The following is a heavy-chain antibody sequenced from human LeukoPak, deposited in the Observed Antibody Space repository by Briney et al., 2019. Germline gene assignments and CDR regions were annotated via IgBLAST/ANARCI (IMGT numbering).Heavy chain of an antibody. CDR1: GYTLTELS. Sequence: ASVKVSCKVSGYTLTELSMHWVRQAPGKGLEWMGGFDPEDGETIYAQKFQGRVTMTEDTSTDTAYMELSSLRSEDTAVYYCATDVPSDATRSGFDYWGQGTLVTVSS. CDR3: ATDVPSDATRSGFDY. V-gene: IGHV1-24*01. D-gene: IGHD1-14*01. J-gene: IGHJ4*02. CDR2: FDPEDGET.